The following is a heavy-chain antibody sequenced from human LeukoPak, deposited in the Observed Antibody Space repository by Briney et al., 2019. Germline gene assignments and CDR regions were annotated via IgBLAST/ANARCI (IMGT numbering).Heavy chain of an antibody. CDR1: GFTFDDYA. CDR3: EKDDYFDY. CDR2: ISWNSGSI. J-gene: IGHJ4*02. Sequence: GGSLRLSCAASGFTFDDYAMHWVRQAPGKGLEWVSGISWNSGSIGYADSVKGRFTISRDNAKNSLYLQMNSLRAEDTALYYCEKDDYFDYWGQGTLVTVSS. V-gene: IGHV3-9*01.